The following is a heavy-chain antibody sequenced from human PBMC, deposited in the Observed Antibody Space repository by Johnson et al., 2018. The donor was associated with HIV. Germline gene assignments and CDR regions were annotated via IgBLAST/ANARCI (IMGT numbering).Heavy chain of an antibody. Sequence: MKWVRQTPGMGLEWVAVISYDGRNKYYVESVKGRFTFPRDNAKNSLYLQMNSLRAEDTAVYYCARDTTFDYYDRSGHQETDAFDIWGQGTMVTVSS. CDR3: ARDTTFDYYDRSGHQETDAFDI. CDR2: ISYDGRNK. V-gene: IGHV3-33*05. D-gene: IGHD3-22*01. J-gene: IGHJ3*02.